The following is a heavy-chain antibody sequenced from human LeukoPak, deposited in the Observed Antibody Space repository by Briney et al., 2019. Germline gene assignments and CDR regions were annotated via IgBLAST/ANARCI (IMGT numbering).Heavy chain of an antibody. Sequence: ASVTVSCKASGYTFTGYYMHWVRQAPGQGLEWMGWINPNSGGTNYAQKFQGRVTMTRDTSISTAYMELSRLRSDDTAVYFCARGPRYYYDSSGPFDYWGQGTLVTVSS. CDR2: INPNSGGT. D-gene: IGHD3-22*01. V-gene: IGHV1-2*02. CDR3: ARGPRYYYDSSGPFDY. J-gene: IGHJ4*02. CDR1: GYTFTGYY.